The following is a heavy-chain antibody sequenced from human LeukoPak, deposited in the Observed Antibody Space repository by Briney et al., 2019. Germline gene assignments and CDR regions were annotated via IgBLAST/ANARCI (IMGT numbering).Heavy chain of an antibody. J-gene: IGHJ6*02. CDR1: GGSISSYY. V-gene: IGHV4-4*07. Sequence: SETLSLTCTVSGGSISSYYWSWIRQPAGKGLEWIGRIYTSGSTNYNPSLKSRVTMSVDTSKNQFSLKLSSVTAADTAVYYCARGPYSSGWYSVYYYYYYGIDVWGQGTTVTVSS. CDR3: ARGPYSSGWYSVYYYYYYGIDV. CDR2: IYTSGST. D-gene: IGHD6-19*01.